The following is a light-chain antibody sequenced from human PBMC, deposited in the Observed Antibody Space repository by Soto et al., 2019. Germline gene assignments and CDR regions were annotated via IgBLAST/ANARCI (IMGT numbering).Light chain of an antibody. CDR2: AAS. CDR3: QQYHTLPWT. J-gene: IGKJ1*01. CDR1: QDIKNY. V-gene: IGKV1-33*01. Sequence: DIPMTQSPSSLSASVGDRVTITCQASQDIKNYLNWYQQRPGRAPKLLIYAASSLEEGVPSRFSGGVSGTNFAFTIISLQPEDVATYYCQQYHTLPWTFGQGTKVEIK.